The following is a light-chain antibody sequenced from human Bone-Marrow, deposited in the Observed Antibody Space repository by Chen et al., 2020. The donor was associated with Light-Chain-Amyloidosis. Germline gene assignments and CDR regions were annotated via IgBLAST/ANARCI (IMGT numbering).Light chain of an antibody. J-gene: IGLJ3*02. CDR1: NIGSTS. CDR3: QVWGRSSDRPV. Sequence: SYVLTQPPSVSVAPGQTATIACGGNNIGSTSVHWYQQPPGQAPLLVVHDDSDRPSGIPERLAGCNAGNTAILTISRVEAGDEADYYCQVWGRSSDRPVFGGGTKLTVL. V-gene: IGLV3-21*02. CDR2: DDS.